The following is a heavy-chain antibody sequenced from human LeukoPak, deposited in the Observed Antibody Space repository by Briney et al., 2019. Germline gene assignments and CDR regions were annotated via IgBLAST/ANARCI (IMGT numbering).Heavy chain of an antibody. J-gene: IGHJ4*02. CDR1: GYTFTSYY. V-gene: IGHV1-46*01. D-gene: IGHD5-18*01. Sequence: GSVKVSCKASGYTFTSYYMHWVRQAPGQGLEWMGIINSRGGSTSYAQKFQGRVTMTRDTSTSTVYMELSSLRSEDTAVYYCARGGPDTAMVRIGDYWGQGTLVNVSS. CDR3: ARGGPDTAMVRIGDY. CDR2: INSRGGST.